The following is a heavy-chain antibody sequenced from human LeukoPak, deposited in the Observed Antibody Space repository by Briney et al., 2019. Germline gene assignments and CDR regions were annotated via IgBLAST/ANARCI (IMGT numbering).Heavy chain of an antibody. V-gene: IGHV1-18*01. CDR1: GYTFTSYV. CDR2: ISAYNGNT. Sequence: ASVKVSCKASGYTFTSYVISWVRQAPGQGLEWMGWISAYNGNTNYAQKLQGRVTMTTDTSTSTAYMELRSLRSDDTAVYYCARGGSITIFGVVNEDAFDIWGQGTMVTVSS. D-gene: IGHD3-3*01. CDR3: ARGGSITIFGVVNEDAFDI. J-gene: IGHJ3*02.